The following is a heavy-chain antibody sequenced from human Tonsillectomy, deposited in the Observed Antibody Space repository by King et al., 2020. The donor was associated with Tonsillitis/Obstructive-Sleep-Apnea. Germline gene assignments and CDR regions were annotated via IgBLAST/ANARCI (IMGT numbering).Heavy chain of an antibody. V-gene: IGHV3-23*04. J-gene: IGHJ4*02. CDR2: IGGSGGST. D-gene: IGHD2-2*01. Sequence: VQLVESGGGLVQPGGSLRLSCAASGFTFSSYAMSWVRQAPGKGLEWVSGIGGSGGSTYYADSVRGRFTISRDNSKNTLYLQMNSRRAEDTAVYYCAKGGACSSTNCYSSSIDYWGQGTLVAVSS. CDR1: GFTFSSYA. CDR3: AKGGACSSTNCYSSSIDY.